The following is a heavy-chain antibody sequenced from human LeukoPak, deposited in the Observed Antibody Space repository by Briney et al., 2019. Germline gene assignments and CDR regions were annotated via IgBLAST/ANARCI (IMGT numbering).Heavy chain of an antibody. D-gene: IGHD3-10*01. CDR2: ISGGSGNT. CDR3: AKDAVRGRFDP. CDR1: GFTFGSYA. V-gene: IGHV3-23*01. Sequence: GGSLRLSCTGSGFTFGSYAMSWVRQAPGKGLEWVSAISGGSGNTHYADSVKGRFTISRDISKNTVYLQMNSLRAEDTVVYYCAKDAVRGRFDPWGQGTMVTVSS. J-gene: IGHJ5*02.